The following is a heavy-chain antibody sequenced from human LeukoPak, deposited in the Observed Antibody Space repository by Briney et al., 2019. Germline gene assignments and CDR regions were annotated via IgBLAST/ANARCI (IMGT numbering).Heavy chain of an antibody. J-gene: IGHJ5*02. D-gene: IGHD6-13*01. CDR2: IYTSGST. Sequence: MASETLSLTCTVSGGSISSGSYYWSWIRQPAGKGLEWIGRIYTSGSTNYNPSLKSRVTISVDTSKNQFSLKLSSVTAADTAVYYCASGTTAALFDPWGQGTLVTVSS. V-gene: IGHV4-61*02. CDR1: GGSISSGSYY. CDR3: ASGTTAALFDP.